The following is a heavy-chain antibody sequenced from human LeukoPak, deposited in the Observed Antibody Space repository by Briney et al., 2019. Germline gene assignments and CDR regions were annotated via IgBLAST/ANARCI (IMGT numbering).Heavy chain of an antibody. CDR3: ARGMYYGSGSPVDY. CDR2: INPNSGGT. D-gene: IGHD3-10*01. CDR1: GYTFTSYY. Sequence: GASVKVSCKASGYTFTSYYMHWVRQAPGQGLEWMGWINPNSGGTNYAQKFQGRVTMTRDTSISTAYMELSRLRSDDTAVYYCARGMYYGSGSPVDYWGQGTLVTVSS. J-gene: IGHJ4*02. V-gene: IGHV1-2*02.